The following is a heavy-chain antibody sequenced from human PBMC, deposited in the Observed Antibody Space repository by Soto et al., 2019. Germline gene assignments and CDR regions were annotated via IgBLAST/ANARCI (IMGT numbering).Heavy chain of an antibody. D-gene: IGHD6-6*01. CDR2: ISGSGTNT. CDR3: ARLSSKYAPFSD. V-gene: IGHV3-23*01. CDR1: GFTFGNYA. J-gene: IGHJ4*02. Sequence: GGSLRLSCAASGFTFGNYAMIWVRQAPGKGPEWVSGISGSGTNTYYADSVEGRFTISRDNSNNALYLQMNSLRAEDTAVYYCARLSSKYAPFSDWGQGILVTVSS.